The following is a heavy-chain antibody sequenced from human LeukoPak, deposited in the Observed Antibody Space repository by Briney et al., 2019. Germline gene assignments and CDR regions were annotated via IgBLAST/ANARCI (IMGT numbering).Heavy chain of an antibody. CDR1: GFTFSSYA. Sequence: GGSLRLSCAASGFTFSSYAMSWVRQAPGKGLEWVSAISGSGGSTYYADSVKGRFTISRDNSKNTLYLQMNSLRAEDTAVYYCAKGPTSIWGSYRLDYWGQGTLVTVSS. D-gene: IGHD3-16*02. J-gene: IGHJ4*02. V-gene: IGHV3-23*01. CDR3: AKGPTSIWGSYRLDY. CDR2: ISGSGGST.